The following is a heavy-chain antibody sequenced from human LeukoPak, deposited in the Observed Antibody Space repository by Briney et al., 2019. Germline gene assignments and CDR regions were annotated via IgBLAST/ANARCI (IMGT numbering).Heavy chain of an antibody. Sequence: ASVKVSCKASGYTFTSNYIHWVRQAPGQGLEWMGMIYPRDGSTSYAQKFQGRVTVTRDTSTSTVHMELSGLRPEDTAVYYCARDQEGFDYWGQGTLVTVSS. J-gene: IGHJ4*02. V-gene: IGHV1-46*01. CDR3: ARDQEGFDY. CDR1: GYTFTSNY. CDR2: IYPRDGST.